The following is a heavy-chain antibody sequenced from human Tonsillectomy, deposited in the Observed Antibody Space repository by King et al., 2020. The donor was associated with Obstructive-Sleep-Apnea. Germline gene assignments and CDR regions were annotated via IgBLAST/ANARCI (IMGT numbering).Heavy chain of an antibody. CDR3: ARGRVVVTANFES. CDR2: INHSGST. J-gene: IGHJ4*02. V-gene: IGHV4-34*01. CDR1: CESFSGHY. D-gene: IGHD2-21*02. Sequence: VQLQQWGAGLLKPSETLSLTCAVYCESFSGHYWSWIRQPPGKGLEWIGEINHSGSTNYHPALKSRVTISLDTSKNQFSLRRSSLTAADTAVYYFARGRVVVTANFESWGQGSLVTVSS.